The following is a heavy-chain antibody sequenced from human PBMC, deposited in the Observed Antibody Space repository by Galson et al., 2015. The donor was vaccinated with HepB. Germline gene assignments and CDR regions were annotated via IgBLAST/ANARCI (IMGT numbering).Heavy chain of an antibody. D-gene: IGHD6-19*01. J-gene: IGHJ4*02. CDR2: ISGGGGTT. CDR3: AKGSSGWLLDY. CDR1: GFTFSSYA. Sequence: SLRLSCAASGFTFSSYAMGWVRQAPGKGLEWVSVISGGGGTTYYADSVKGRFTISRDNSNHTLYLQVNSLGADDTAVYYCAKGSSGWLLDYWGRGTLVTVSS. V-gene: IGHV3-23*01.